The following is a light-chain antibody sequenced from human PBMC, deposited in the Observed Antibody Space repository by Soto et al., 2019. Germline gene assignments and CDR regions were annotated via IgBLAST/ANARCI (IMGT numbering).Light chain of an antibody. V-gene: IGLV2-14*01. CDR3: ASFTTTSTRV. J-gene: IGLJ1*01. CDR2: DVS. Sequence: QSALTQPASVSGSPGQSITVSCTGTSSDIGFYNYVSWYQQHPGKAPKLIIYDVSNRPSEVSNRFSGSKSGNTASLTVSGLQAEDEADYYCASFTTTSTRVFGTGTKVTVL. CDR1: SSDIGFYNY.